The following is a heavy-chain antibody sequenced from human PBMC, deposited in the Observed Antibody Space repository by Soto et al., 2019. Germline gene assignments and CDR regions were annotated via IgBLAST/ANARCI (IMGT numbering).Heavy chain of an antibody. Sequence: QVQLVESGGGVVQPGRSLRLSCAASGFTFSSYAMHWVRQAPGKGLEWVAVISYDGSNKYYADSVKGRFTISRDNSKTTMYLNMNSLRAEDTAVYYCARDSGPPSIAVAGIFYYYGMEVWGTGTTVTVSS. CDR3: ARDSGPPSIAVAGIFYYYGMEV. V-gene: IGHV3-30-3*01. J-gene: IGHJ6*04. CDR2: ISYDGSNK. D-gene: IGHD6-19*01. CDR1: GFTFSSYA.